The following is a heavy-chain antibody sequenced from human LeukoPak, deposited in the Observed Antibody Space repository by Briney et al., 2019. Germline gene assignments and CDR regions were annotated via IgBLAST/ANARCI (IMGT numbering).Heavy chain of an antibody. Sequence: GGSLRLSCAASRFTFSSYGMHWVRQAPGKGLEWVAYIQYDGSNEQYADSVKGRFSISRDNAKNSLYLQMNSLRAEDTALYYCARGDTAMVTQGLTGDKMVYWGQGTLVTVSS. CDR2: IQYDGSNE. CDR1: RFTFSSYG. D-gene: IGHD5-18*01. CDR3: ARGDTAMVTQGLTGDKMVY. V-gene: IGHV3-30*02. J-gene: IGHJ4*02.